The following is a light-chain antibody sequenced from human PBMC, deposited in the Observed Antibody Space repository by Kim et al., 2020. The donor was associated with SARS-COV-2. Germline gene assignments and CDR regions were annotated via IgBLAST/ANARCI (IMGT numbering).Light chain of an antibody. J-gene: IGLJ2*01. CDR2: DVD. CDR1: SSAVGTYNY. Sequence: QSALTQPRSVSGSPGQSVNVSCTGTSSAVGTYNYVSWYQQRPGEVPKLMIYDVDKRPSAIPDRFSGSKSGKTASSTISGPQAEHEAAYYSCAYACGYFQVVFGEGTKLT. CDR3: CAYACGYFQVV. V-gene: IGLV2-11*01.